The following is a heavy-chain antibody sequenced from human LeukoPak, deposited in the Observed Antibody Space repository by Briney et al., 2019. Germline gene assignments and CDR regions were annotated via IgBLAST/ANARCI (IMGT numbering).Heavy chain of an antibody. CDR1: GYTFTGYY. J-gene: IGHJ5*02. CDR2: INPNSGGT. D-gene: IGHD3-3*01. Sequence: ASVKVSCKASGYTFTGYYMRWVREAPGQGLEWMGWINPNSGGTNYAQKFQGRVTMTRDTSISTAYMELSRLRSDDTAVYYCARGVDVLRFLEWFDWFEPWGQGPLVTVSS. V-gene: IGHV1-2*02. CDR3: ARGVDVLRFLEWFDWFEP.